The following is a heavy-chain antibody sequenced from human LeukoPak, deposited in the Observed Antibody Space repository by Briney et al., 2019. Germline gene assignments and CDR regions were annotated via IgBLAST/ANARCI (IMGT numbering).Heavy chain of an antibody. D-gene: IGHD2-15*01. CDR2: INHSGST. CDR1: GGSFSGYY. J-gene: IGHJ6*03. V-gene: IGHV4-34*01. Sequence: SETLSLTRAVYGGSFSGYYWSWIRQPPGKGLEWIGEINHSGSTNYNPSLKSRVTISVDTSKNQFSLKLSSVTAADTAVYYCARFKRYCSGGSCYYYYYYYMDVWGKGTTVTVSS. CDR3: ARFKRYCSGGSCYYYYYYYMDV.